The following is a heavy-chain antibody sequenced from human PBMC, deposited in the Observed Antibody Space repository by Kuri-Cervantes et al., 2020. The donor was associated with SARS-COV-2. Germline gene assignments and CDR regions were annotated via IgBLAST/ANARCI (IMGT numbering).Heavy chain of an antibody. CDR1: GASISNSY. J-gene: IGHJ5*02. V-gene: IGHV4-4*07. CDR2: IPGRGDT. CDR3: VGVLSNWFDP. D-gene: IGHD2/OR15-2a*01. Sequence: GSLRLSCTVSGASISNSYWNWIRHPAGKPLQWIGRIPGRGDTIYNPSLKSRASMSVVTSKNQFSLTLTSVTAADTAVYYCVGVLSNWFDPWGQGTLVTGYS.